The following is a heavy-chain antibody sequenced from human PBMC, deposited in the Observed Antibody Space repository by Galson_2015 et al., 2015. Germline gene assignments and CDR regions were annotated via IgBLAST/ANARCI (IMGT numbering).Heavy chain of an antibody. CDR1: GFTFSSFW. V-gene: IGHV3-74*01. J-gene: IGHJ4*02. D-gene: IGHD3-22*01. CDR3: ARDLGSSGPFDY. CDR2: INSVDTTR. Sequence: SLRLSCAASGFTFSSFWMHWVRQAPGKGLMWVSRINSVDTTRTYADSVNGRFTISRDNAKNTLYLEMNSLRAKDTAVYYCARDLGSSGPFDYWGQGTLVTVSS.